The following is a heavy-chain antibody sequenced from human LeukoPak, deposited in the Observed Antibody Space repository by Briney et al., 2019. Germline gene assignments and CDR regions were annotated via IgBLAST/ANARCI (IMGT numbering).Heavy chain of an antibody. Sequence: GGSLRLSCAASGFTFSSYGMHWVRQAPGKGLEWVAFIRYDGSNKYYADSVKVRFTISRDNSKNTLYLQMNSLRAEDTAVYYCAKDQSAYYDSSGSDYWGQGTLVTVSS. CDR2: IRYDGSNK. D-gene: IGHD3-22*01. V-gene: IGHV3-30*02. CDR3: AKDQSAYYDSSGSDY. J-gene: IGHJ4*02. CDR1: GFTFSSYG.